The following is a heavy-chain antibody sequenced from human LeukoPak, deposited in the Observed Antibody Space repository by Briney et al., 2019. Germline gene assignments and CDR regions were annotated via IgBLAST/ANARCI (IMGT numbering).Heavy chain of an antibody. V-gene: IGHV4-59*01. CDR3: ARLTAYYYMDV. Sequence: SETLSLTCTVSGGSISSYYWSWIRQPPGKGLEWIGYIYYSGSTNYNPSLKSRVAISVDASKNQFSLKLSSVTAADTAVYYCARLTAYYYMDVWGKGTTVTVSS. D-gene: IGHD5-18*01. J-gene: IGHJ6*03. CDR2: IYYSGST. CDR1: GGSISSYY.